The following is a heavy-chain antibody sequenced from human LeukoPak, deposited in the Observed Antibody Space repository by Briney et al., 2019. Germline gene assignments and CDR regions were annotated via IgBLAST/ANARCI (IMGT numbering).Heavy chain of an antibody. Sequence: GASVKVSCKASGFTFTNSAVQWVRHARGQRLEWIGWIVVGSGNTNYAPNFQERLTITRDMSTSTAYMELTSLRSEDTAVYYCATSPILVGATGNYYYGMGVWGQGTTVTVSS. J-gene: IGHJ6*02. CDR3: ATSPILVGATGNYYYGMGV. V-gene: IGHV1-58*01. CDR1: GFTFTNSA. D-gene: IGHD1-26*01. CDR2: IVVGSGNT.